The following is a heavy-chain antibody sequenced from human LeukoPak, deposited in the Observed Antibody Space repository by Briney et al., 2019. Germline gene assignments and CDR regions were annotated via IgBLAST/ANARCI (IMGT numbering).Heavy chain of an antibody. CDR2: IYYSGST. J-gene: IGHJ4*02. CDR1: GDSISSSSYY. CDR3: AGTYYDFWSGYSRGYYFDY. V-gene: IGHV4-61*01. Sequence: SETLSLTCTVSGDSISSSSYYWSWIRQPPGKGLEWIGYIYYSGSTNYNPSLKSRVTISVDTSKNQFSLKLSSVTAADTAVYYCAGTYYDFWSGYSRGYYFDYWGQGTLVTVSS. D-gene: IGHD3-3*01.